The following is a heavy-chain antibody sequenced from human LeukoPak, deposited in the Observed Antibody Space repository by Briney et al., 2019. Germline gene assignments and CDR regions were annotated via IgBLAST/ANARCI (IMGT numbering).Heavy chain of an antibody. CDR2: INHSGST. CDR3: ARGDILTGYSF. Sequence: SETLSLTCAVYGGSFSGYYWSWIRQPPGKGLEWIGEINHSGSTNYNPSLKSRVTISVDTSKNQFSLKLSSVTAADTAVYYCARGDILTGYSFWGQGTLVTVSS. D-gene: IGHD3-9*01. CDR1: GGSFSGYY. J-gene: IGHJ4*02. V-gene: IGHV4-34*01.